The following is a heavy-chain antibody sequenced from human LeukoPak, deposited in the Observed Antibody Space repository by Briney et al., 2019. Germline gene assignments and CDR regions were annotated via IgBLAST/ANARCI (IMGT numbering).Heavy chain of an antibody. V-gene: IGHV1-2*06. CDR1: GYTFTGYY. CDR3: ATVRYYDFWNY. CDR2: INPNSGGT. D-gene: IGHD3-3*01. J-gene: IGHJ4*02. Sequence: GESLKVSCEASGYTFTGYYMHWVRQAPGQGLEWMGRINPNSGGTNYAQKFQGRVTMTRDTSISTAYMELSRLRSDDTAVYYCATVRYYDFWNYWGQGTLVTVSS.